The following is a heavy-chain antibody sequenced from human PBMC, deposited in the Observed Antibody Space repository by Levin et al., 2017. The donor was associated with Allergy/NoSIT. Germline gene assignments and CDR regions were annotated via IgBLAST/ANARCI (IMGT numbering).Heavy chain of an antibody. CDR3: AKGLNWGSPTTFDY. V-gene: IGHV3-9*01. J-gene: IGHJ4*02. D-gene: IGHD7-27*01. CDR1: GFTFGDYA. Sequence: GGSLRLSCAASGFTFGDYAMHWVRQAPGKGLEWVSGINWNRDKIGYADSVRARFTISRDNAKNSLYLQMNSLGPEDTALYYCAKGLNWGSPTTFDYWGQGTLVTVSS. CDR2: INWNRDKI.